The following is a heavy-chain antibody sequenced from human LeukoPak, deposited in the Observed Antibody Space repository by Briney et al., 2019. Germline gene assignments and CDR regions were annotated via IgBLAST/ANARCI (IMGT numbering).Heavy chain of an antibody. CDR1: GGSISSYY. D-gene: IGHD2-8*02. CDR3: ARDMGSQLWGMRISDDAFDI. J-gene: IGHJ3*02. CDR2: IYTSGST. V-gene: IGHV4-4*07. Sequence: PSETLSLICTVSGGSISSYYWSWIRQPAGKGLEWIGRIYTSGSTNYNPSLKSRVTMSVDTSKNQFSLKLSSVTAADTAVYYCARDMGSQLWGMRISDDAFDIWGQGTMVTVSS.